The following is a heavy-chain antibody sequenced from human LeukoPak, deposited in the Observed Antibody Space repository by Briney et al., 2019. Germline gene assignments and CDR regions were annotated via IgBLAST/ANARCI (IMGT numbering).Heavy chain of an antibody. CDR2: ISSSSSTI. Sequence: GGSLRLSCAGSGFTFSSQSMNWVRQAPGKGLEWVSYISSSSSTIYYADSVKGRFTISRDNAKNSLYLQMNSLRAEDTAVYYCARGLRIAAAGSSWGQGTLVTVSS. J-gene: IGHJ5*02. CDR1: GFTFSSQS. V-gene: IGHV3-48*04. CDR3: ARGLRIAAAGSS. D-gene: IGHD6-13*01.